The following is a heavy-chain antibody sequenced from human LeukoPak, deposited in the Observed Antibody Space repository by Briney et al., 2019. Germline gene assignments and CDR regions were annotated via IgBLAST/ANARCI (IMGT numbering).Heavy chain of an antibody. CDR3: ARGPPYYYDSSGYFQPFDY. CDR1: GFIFSNYG. CDR2: IRYDGSNK. V-gene: IGHV3-30*02. Sequence: PGGSLRLSFAASGFIFSNYGMHWVRQTPGKGLEWVAFIRYDGSNKYYGDSVKGRFTISRDNSKDTLYLQMNSLRAEDTALYYCARGPPYYYDSSGYFQPFDYWGQGTLVTVSS. J-gene: IGHJ4*02. D-gene: IGHD3-22*01.